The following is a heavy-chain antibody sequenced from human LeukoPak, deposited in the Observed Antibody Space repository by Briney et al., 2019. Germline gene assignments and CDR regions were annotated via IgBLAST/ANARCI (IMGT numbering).Heavy chain of an antibody. CDR3: ARVANDFWSGWAFDI. CDR1: GFTFSSYW. CDR2: IKQDGSEK. V-gene: IGHV3-7*01. J-gene: IGHJ3*02. D-gene: IGHD3-3*01. Sequence: TGGSLRLSCAASGFTFSSYWMSWVRQAPGKGLEWVANIKQDGSEKYYVDSVKGRFTISRDNAKNSLYLQMNSLRAEDTAVYYCARVANDFWSGWAFDIWGQGTMVTVSS.